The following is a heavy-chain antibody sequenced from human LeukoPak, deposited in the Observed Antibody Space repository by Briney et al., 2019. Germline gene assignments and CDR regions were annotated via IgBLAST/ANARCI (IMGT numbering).Heavy chain of an antibody. CDR2: ISYDGRNK. J-gene: IGHJ6*02. CDR3: VRCRSPGSGSLFYYFAMGV. V-gene: IGHV3-30*03. D-gene: IGHD3-10*01. CDR1: GFTFSTSG. Sequence: PGGSLRLSCAASGFTFSTSGMHWVRQAPGKGLEWVAGISYDGRNKYCADSVKGRLTISRDDSQNTLFLQMSSLRAEDTAVYYCVRCRSPGSGSLFYYFAMGVWGQGTTVTVSS.